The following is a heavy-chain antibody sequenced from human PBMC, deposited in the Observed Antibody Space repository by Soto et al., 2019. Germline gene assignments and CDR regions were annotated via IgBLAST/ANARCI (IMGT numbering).Heavy chain of an antibody. V-gene: IGHV3-23*01. CDR3: AKTPGVITVITFFDH. CDR1: GFTFNRYA. D-gene: IGHD3-16*01. J-gene: IGHJ4*02. Sequence: GGSLRLCCVASGFTFNRYALAWVRQALGKGVEWDSAISGSGALTYEADSVKDWLTISRDSSNDIVYLQKNSLVAEDTAIKYFAKTPGVITVITFFDHWGQGTPVTVSS. CDR2: ISGSGALT.